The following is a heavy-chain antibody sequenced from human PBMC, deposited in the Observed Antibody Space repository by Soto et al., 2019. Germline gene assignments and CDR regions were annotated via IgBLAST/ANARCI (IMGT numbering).Heavy chain of an antibody. J-gene: IGHJ5*02. CDR3: ARGRCYDPGLHLFDP. Sequence: SETLSLTCAVYGGSFSGYYWSWIRQPPGKGLEWIGEINHSGSTNYNPSLKSRVTISVDTSKNQFSLKLSSVTAADTAVYYCARGRCYDPGLHLFDPWGQGTLVTVSS. CDR2: INHSGST. D-gene: IGHD5-12*01. V-gene: IGHV4-34*01. CDR1: GGSFSGYY.